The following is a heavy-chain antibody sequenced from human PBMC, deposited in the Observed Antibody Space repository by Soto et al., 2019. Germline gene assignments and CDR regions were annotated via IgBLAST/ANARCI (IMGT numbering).Heavy chain of an antibody. CDR3: AREXPSGYYDSSGYYGPFDY. V-gene: IGHV4-59*01. CDR1: GGSISSYY. J-gene: IGHJ4*02. D-gene: IGHD3-22*01. Sequence: PSETLSLTCTVSGGSISSYYWSWIRQPPGKGLEWIGYIYYSGSTNYNPSLKSRVTISVDTSKNQFSLKLSSVTAADTAVYYCAREXPSGYYDSSGYYGPFDYWGQGTLVTVSS. CDR2: IYYSGST.